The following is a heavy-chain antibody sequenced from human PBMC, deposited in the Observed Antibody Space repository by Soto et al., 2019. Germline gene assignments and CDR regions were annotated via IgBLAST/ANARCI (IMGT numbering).Heavy chain of an antibody. CDR3: AIKDFTNDVCIEAAVPVGGALEY. Sequence: EVQLVESGGGLVQPGKALRLSCAASGFTFSKYWMHWVRQAPGKGPVWVSYISSDGTTTDYADSVKGRFTISRDNAKNTLYLQMDSLRVEDEDVYYCAIKDFTNDVCIEAAVPVGGALEYWGQGAQVTVSS. D-gene: IGHD2-8*01. V-gene: IGHV3-74*01. CDR1: GFTFSKYW. CDR2: ISSDGTTT. J-gene: IGHJ4*02.